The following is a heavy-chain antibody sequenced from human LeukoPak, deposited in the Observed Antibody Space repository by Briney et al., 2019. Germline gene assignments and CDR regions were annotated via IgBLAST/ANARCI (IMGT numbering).Heavy chain of an antibody. Sequence: ETLSLTCAVYGGSFSGYYWSWVRQAPGKGLEWVSVIYSGGSTYYADSVKGRFTISRDNAKNSLYLQMNSLRAEDTAVYYCARASIRFLEWLLSYFDYWGQGTLVTVSS. V-gene: IGHV3-53*01. J-gene: IGHJ4*02. CDR1: GGSFSGYY. CDR3: ARASIRFLEWLLSYFDY. D-gene: IGHD3-3*01. CDR2: IYSGGST.